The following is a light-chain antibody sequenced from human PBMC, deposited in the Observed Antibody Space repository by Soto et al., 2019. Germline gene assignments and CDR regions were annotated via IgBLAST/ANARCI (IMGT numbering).Light chain of an antibody. V-gene: IGKV3-20*01. Sequence: EIVLTQSPGTLSLSPGERATLSCRASQSIRSTDLAWYQHKPGQAPRLLIYGASIRATGIPDRFSGSGSGTDFTLTVSSLEPEDFAVYYFQQYGNSPPYTFGQGTKLDIK. CDR3: QQYGNSPPYT. CDR2: GAS. CDR1: QSIRSTD. J-gene: IGKJ2*01.